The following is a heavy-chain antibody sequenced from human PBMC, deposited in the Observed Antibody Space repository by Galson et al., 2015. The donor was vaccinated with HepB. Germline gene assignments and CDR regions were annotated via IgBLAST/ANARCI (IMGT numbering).Heavy chain of an antibody. CDR1: GFTFSSYS. Sequence: SLRLSCAASGFTFSSYSMNWVRQAPGKGLEWVSSISSSSSYIYYADSVKGRFTISRDDAKNSLYLQMNGLRAEDTAVYYCARVLQPGSCLDYWGQGTLVTVSS. V-gene: IGHV3-21*01. D-gene: IGHD1-26*01. CDR2: ISSSSSYI. J-gene: IGHJ4*02. CDR3: ARVLQPGSCLDY.